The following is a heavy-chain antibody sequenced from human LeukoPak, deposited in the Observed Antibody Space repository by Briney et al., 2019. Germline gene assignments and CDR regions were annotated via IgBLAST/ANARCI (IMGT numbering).Heavy chain of an antibody. Sequence: SETLSLTYAVYGGSFSGYYWGRIRQPPGKGLEWIGEINHSGSTNYNPSLKSRVTISVDTSKNQFSLKLSSVTAADTAVYYCARITSSWYGGGFDYWGQGTLVTVSS. CDR3: ARITSSWYGGGFDY. CDR2: INHSGST. D-gene: IGHD6-13*01. J-gene: IGHJ4*02. V-gene: IGHV4-34*01. CDR1: GGSFSGYY.